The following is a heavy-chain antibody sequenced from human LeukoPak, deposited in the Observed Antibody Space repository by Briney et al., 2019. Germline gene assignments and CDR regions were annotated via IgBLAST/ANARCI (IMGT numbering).Heavy chain of an antibody. J-gene: IGHJ4*02. CDR1: GFTFSSYG. CDR2: IWPDGTNK. CDR3: ARDRKAVAADY. D-gene: IGHD6-19*01. V-gene: IGHV3-33*08. Sequence: GGSLRLSCAASGFTFSSYGMHWVRQGPGKGLEWVAFIWPDGTNKYYRDSVKGRFTISRDNSKNTLYLQMNSLRAEDTAVYYCARDRKAVAADYWGQGTLVTVSS.